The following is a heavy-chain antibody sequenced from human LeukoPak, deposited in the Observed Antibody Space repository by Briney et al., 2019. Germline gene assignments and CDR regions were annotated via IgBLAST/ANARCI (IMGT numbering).Heavy chain of an antibody. J-gene: IGHJ4*02. CDR3: AKDRSMIGYYFDY. V-gene: IGHV3-23*01. D-gene: IGHD3-10*02. CDR1: GFTFSSYG. Sequence: GGSLRLSCAASGFTFSSYGMSWVRQAPGKGLEWVSAISGSGGSTYYADSVKGRFTISRDNSKNTLYLQMNSLRAEDTAVYYCAKDRSMIGYYFDYWGQGTVVTVSS. CDR2: ISGSGGST.